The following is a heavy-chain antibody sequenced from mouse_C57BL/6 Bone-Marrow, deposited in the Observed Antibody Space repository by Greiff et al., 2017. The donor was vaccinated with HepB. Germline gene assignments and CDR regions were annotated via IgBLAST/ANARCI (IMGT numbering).Heavy chain of an antibody. CDR3: ARERLRRGGYAMDY. Sequence: QVQLQQPGAELVKPGASVKLSCKASGYTFTSYWMQWVNQRPGQGLEWIGEIDPSDSYTNYNQKFKGKATLTVDTSSSTAYMQLSSLTSEDSAVYYCARERLRRGGYAMDYWGQGTSVTVSS. J-gene: IGHJ4*01. V-gene: IGHV1-50*01. CDR1: GYTFTSYW. D-gene: IGHD2-4*01. CDR2: IDPSDSYT.